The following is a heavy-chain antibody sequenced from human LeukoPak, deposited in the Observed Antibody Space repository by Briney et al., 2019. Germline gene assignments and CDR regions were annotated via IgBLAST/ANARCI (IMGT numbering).Heavy chain of an antibody. CDR1: GGSVSGHY. J-gene: IGHJ4*02. CDR2: SHDSGST. D-gene: IGHD6-19*01. V-gene: IGHV4-59*02. CDR3: ARGGWYEDY. Sequence: SETLSLTCTVSGGSVSGHYWSWIRQPPGKGLEWIGYSHDSGSTNYNASLTSRVTLSVDTSTNRFSLKLTSVTAADTAVYYCARGGWYEDYWGQGTLVTVSS.